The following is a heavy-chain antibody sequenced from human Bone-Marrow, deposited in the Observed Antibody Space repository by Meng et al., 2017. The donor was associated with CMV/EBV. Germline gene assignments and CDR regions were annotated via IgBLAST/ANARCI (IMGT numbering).Heavy chain of an antibody. CDR3: AGECAIASYYDRSGYFLFDP. CDR2: INSDGSSI. D-gene: IGHD3-22*01. Sequence: GESLKISCAASGFTFSTYWMHWVRQVPGKGLVWVSHINSDGSSINYADFVKGRFTISRDNAKNTLFLQMSSLRAEDTAVYYCAGECAIASYYDRSGYFLFDPRGQGTLVTVSS. J-gene: IGHJ5*02. CDR1: GFTFSTYW. V-gene: IGHV3-74*01.